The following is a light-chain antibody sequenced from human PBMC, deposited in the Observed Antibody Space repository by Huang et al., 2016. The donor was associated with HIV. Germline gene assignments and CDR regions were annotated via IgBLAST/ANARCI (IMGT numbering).Light chain of an antibody. CDR1: QRVSSY. CDR2: AAS. J-gene: IGKJ1*01. V-gene: IGKV1-39*01. Sequence: DIQMTQSPSSLSASVGDRVTITCRASQRVSSYLNWYQQKPGKAPELLICAASSLQSGVPSRFSGSGYGTDFTLTISSLQPEDFATYYCQQSYSTPWTFGQGTRVEIK. CDR3: QQSYSTPWT.